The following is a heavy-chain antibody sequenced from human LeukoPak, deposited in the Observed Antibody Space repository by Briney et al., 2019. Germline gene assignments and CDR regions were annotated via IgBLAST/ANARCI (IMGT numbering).Heavy chain of an antibody. D-gene: IGHD3-10*01. J-gene: IGHJ4*02. Sequence: GGSLRLSCSASGFTFSNAWMSWVRQAPGKGLEWVGRIKSKTDGGTTDYAAPVKGRFTISRDDSKNTLYLQMNSLRAEDTAVYYCARDGKVLLWFGESYPGDYWGQGTLVTVSS. V-gene: IGHV3-15*01. CDR2: IKSKTDGGTT. CDR3: ARDGKVLLWFGESYPGDY. CDR1: GFTFSNAW.